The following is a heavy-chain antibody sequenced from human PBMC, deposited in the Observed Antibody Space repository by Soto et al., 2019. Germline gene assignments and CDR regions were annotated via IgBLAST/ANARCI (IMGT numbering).Heavy chain of an antibody. CDR2: INAGNGNT. CDR3: ARVSGQSSSPAMDV. J-gene: IGHJ6*02. CDR1: GYTFTSYA. Sequence: QVPLVQSGAEEKKPGASVKVSCKASGYTFTSYAMHWVRQAPGQRLEWMGWINAGNGNTKYSQKFQGRVTITRDTSASTAYMELSSLRSEDTAVYYCARVSGQSSSPAMDVWGQGTTVTVSS. V-gene: IGHV1-3*05. D-gene: IGHD6-6*01.